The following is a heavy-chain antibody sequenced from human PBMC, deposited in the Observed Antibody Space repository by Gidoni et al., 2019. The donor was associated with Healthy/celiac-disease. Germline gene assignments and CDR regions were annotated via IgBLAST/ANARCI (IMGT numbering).Heavy chain of an antibody. V-gene: IGHV3-9*01. CDR1: GFTFDDYA. J-gene: IGHJ6*02. CDR2: ISWNSGSI. CDR3: AKGKQLLYYYYYYGMDV. D-gene: IGHD6-6*01. Sequence: EVQLVESGGGLVQPGRSLRLSCAASGFTFDDYAMHWVRQAPGKGLEWVSGISWNSGSIGYADSVKGRFTISRDNAKNSLYLQMNSLRAEDTALYYCAKGKQLLYYYYYYGMDVWGQGTTVTVSS.